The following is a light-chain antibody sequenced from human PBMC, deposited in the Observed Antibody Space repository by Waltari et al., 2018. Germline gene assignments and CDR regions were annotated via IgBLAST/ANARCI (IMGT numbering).Light chain of an antibody. CDR2: GQD. V-gene: IGLV3-19*01. J-gene: IGLJ3*02. CDR3: LSRDTTSTRV. CDR1: SLRRYY. Sequence: SSELTQDPAVSVALGQTVSITCQGDSLRRYYASWYQQRPGQAPILILYGQDNRPSGIPDRFASSTSGNTASLTITGAQAEDEADYYCLSRDTTSTRVFGGGTRLTV.